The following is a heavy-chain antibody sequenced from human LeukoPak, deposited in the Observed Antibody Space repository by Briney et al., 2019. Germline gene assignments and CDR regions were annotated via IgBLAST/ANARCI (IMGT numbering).Heavy chain of an antibody. V-gene: IGHV3-9*01. CDR1: GFTFDDYA. D-gene: IGHD4-17*01. Sequence: PGRSLRLSCAASGFTFDDYAMHWVRHAPGKGLEWVSGISWNSGSIAYADSVKGRFTISRDNAKNPLYLQMNSLRAEDTALYYCAKVVHDYENYGMDVWGQGTTVTVSS. J-gene: IGHJ6*02. CDR2: ISWNSGSI. CDR3: AKVVHDYENYGMDV.